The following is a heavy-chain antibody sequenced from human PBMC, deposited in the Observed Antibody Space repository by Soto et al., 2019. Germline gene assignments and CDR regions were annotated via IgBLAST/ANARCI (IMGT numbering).Heavy chain of an antibody. D-gene: IGHD1-26*01. Sequence: SETLSLTCTVSGGSISSYYWSWIRQPPGKGLEWIGYIYYSGSTNYNPSLKSRVTISVDTSKNQFSLKLSSVTAADTAVYYCAGGVVGATKAVLFDYWGQGTLVTVSS. CDR3: AGGVVGATKAVLFDY. CDR2: IYYSGST. CDR1: GGSISSYY. J-gene: IGHJ4*02. V-gene: IGHV4-59*01.